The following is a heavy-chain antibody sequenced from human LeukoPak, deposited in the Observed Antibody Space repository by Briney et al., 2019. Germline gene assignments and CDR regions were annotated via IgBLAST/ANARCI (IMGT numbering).Heavy chain of an antibody. CDR3: ARHYLDIGWFDP. CDR2: IYHSGST. V-gene: IGHV4-38-2*01. J-gene: IGHJ5*02. Sequence: SETLSLTCAVSGYSISSGYYWGWIRQPPGKGLEWIGSIYHSGSTYYNPSLKSRVTISVDTSKNQFSLKLSSVTAADTAVYYCARHYLDIGWFDPWGQGTLVTVSS. D-gene: IGHD3-10*01. CDR1: GYSISSGYY.